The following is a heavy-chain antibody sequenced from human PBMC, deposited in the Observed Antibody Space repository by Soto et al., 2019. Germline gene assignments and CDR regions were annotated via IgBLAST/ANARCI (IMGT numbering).Heavy chain of an antibody. CDR3: ASMYYVFWSGYYNVGYHLDY. J-gene: IGHJ4*02. D-gene: IGHD3-3*01. V-gene: IGHV3-23*01. Sequence: GGSLRLSCAASGFTFSSYAMSWVRQAPGKGLEWVSAISGSGGSTYYADSVRGRFTISRDNSKNTLYLQMNSLRAEDTAVYYCASMYYVFWSGYYNVGYHLDYWGQGTLVTVSS. CDR2: ISGSGGST. CDR1: GFTFSSYA.